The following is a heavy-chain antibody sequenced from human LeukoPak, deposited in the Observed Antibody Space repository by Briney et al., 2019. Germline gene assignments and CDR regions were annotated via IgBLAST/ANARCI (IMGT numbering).Heavy chain of an antibody. CDR1: GYTFTSYY. D-gene: IGHD3-10*01. CDR3: ARGLYGSGSYSWFDP. CDR2: INPGGGST. J-gene: IGHJ5*02. Sequence: ASVKVSCKASGYTFTSYYMHWVRQAPGQGLEWMGIINPGGGSTSYAQKFQGRVTMTRDTSTSTVYMELSSLRSEDTAVYYCARGLYGSGSYSWFDPWGQGTLVTVSS. V-gene: IGHV1-46*01.